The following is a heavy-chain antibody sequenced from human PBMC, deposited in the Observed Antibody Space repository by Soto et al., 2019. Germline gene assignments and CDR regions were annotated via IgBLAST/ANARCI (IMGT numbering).Heavy chain of an antibody. J-gene: IGHJ4*02. V-gene: IGHV1-18*01. CDR1: GYTFTSYG. D-gene: IGHD2-15*01. Sequence: GASVKVSCKASGYTFTSYGISWVRQAPGQGLEWMGWISAYNGNTNYAQKLQGRVTMTTDTSTSTAYMELRSLRSDDTAVYYCARDGPPPGYCSGGSCYRPFDYWGQGTLVTVS. CDR2: ISAYNGNT. CDR3: ARDGPPPGYCSGGSCYRPFDY.